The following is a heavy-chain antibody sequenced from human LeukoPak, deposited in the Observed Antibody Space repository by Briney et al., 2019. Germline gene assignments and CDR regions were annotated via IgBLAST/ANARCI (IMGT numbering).Heavy chain of an antibody. CDR2: IYYSGST. D-gene: IGHD3-9*01. Sequence: PSETLSLTCSVSGGSISSYYWSWIRQSPGKGLEWIGYIYYSGSTTYNPSLKSRVTISVDTSKMHFSLKLSSVTAADTAVYYCARHRYGIFFLDIWGQGTLVTVSS. J-gene: IGHJ3*02. CDR3: ARHRYGIFFLDI. CDR1: GGSISSYY. V-gene: IGHV4-59*08.